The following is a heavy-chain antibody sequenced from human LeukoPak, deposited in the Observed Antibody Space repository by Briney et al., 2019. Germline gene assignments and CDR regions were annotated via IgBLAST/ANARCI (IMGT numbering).Heavy chain of an antibody. CDR3: TRGSYGDYEY. Sequence: GGSLRLSCAASGFTFSNAWMSWVRQAPGKGLEWVSSIDPSSTYIYYADSVKGRFTISRDNAQNSLYLQMNSLRAEDTAVYYCTRGSYGDYEYWGQGTLVTVSS. CDR2: IDPSSTYI. J-gene: IGHJ4*02. V-gene: IGHV3-21*01. CDR1: GFTFSNAW. D-gene: IGHD4-17*01.